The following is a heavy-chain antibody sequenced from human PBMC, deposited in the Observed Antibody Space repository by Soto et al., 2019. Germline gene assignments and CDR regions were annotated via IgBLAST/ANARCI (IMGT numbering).Heavy chain of an antibody. CDR3: ARGLNSWNDWRLVYFDY. Sequence: PSETLSLPCAVSGYSISSGYYWGWIRQSPGKGLEWIGSIYHSGSTNYNPSLKSRVTISIDTSKNQFSLKLSSVIAADTAVYYCARGLNSWNDWRLVYFDYWGQGTLVTVSS. CDR2: IYHSGST. J-gene: IGHJ4*02. D-gene: IGHD1-20*01. V-gene: IGHV4-38-2*01. CDR1: GYSISSGYY.